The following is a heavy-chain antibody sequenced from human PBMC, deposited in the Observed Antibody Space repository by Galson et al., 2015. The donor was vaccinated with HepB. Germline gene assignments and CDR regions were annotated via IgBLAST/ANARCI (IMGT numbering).Heavy chain of an antibody. V-gene: IGHV1-46*01. CDR2: INPSGGST. D-gene: IGHD6-19*01. J-gene: IGHJ4*02. Sequence: SVKVSCKASGYTFTSYYMHWVRKAPGQGLEWMGIINPSGGSTSYAQKFQGRVTMTRDTSTSTVYMELSSLRSEDTAVYYCARDRGGQWLVLYYFDYWGQGTLVTVSS. CDR1: GYTFTSYY. CDR3: ARDRGGQWLVLYYFDY.